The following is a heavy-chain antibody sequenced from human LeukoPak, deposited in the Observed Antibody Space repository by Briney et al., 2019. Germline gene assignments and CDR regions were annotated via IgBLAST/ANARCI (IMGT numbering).Heavy chain of an antibody. CDR1: GYTFTSYG. V-gene: IGHV1-8*02. Sequence: ASVKVSCKASGYTFTSYGISWVRQAPGQGLEWMGWMNPNSGNTGYAQKFQGRVTMTRNTSISTAYMELSSLRSEDTAVYCCARDDWSYSFDYWGQGTLVTVSS. D-gene: IGHD1-26*01. CDR2: MNPNSGNT. J-gene: IGHJ4*02. CDR3: ARDDWSYSFDY.